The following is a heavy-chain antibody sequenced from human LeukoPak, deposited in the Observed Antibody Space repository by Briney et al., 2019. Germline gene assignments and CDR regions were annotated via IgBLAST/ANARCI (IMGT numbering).Heavy chain of an antibody. D-gene: IGHD4-11*01. J-gene: IGHJ4*02. Sequence: ASVKVSCKASGYTFTDYYMHWVRQAPGQGLEWMGWINPNSGDTNYAQKFQGRVTMTRDTSISTAYMELSRLTSDDTAVYYCARSRPDDYSEDYWGQGTLVTVSS. V-gene: IGHV1-2*02. CDR3: ARSRPDDYSEDY. CDR1: GYTFTDYY. CDR2: INPNSGDT.